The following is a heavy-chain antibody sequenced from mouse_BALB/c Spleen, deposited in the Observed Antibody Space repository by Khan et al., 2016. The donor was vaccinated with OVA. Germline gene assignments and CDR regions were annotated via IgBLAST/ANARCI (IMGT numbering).Heavy chain of an antibody. CDR3: AREASNWDFSCAY. D-gene: IGHD4-1*01. CDR1: GYTFTNYV. Sequence: VQLQQSGPELVKPGASVKMSCKASGYTFTNYVIHWVKQKPGQGLEWIGYINPDNDGTRFNENFKDKATLTSDKSSSTAYMELSSLTSEDSAVYYCAREASNWDFSCAYWGQGTLVTVSA. CDR2: INPDNDGT. V-gene: IGHV1S136*01. J-gene: IGHJ3*01.